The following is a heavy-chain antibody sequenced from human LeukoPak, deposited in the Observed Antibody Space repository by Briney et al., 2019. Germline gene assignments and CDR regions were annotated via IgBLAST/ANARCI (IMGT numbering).Heavy chain of an antibody. D-gene: IGHD2-2*01. Sequence: SKTLSLTCAVSGGSISSSNWWCFVRQPPGKGLECFGEIYLSGSTNYNPSLKSRVTISVDKSKDQFSLKLSSVTAADTAVYYCARYCSSTSCYFQSAFDPWGQGTLVTVSS. V-gene: IGHV4-4*02. J-gene: IGHJ5*02. CDR1: GGSISSSNW. CDR3: ARYCSSTSCYFQSAFDP. CDR2: IYLSGST.